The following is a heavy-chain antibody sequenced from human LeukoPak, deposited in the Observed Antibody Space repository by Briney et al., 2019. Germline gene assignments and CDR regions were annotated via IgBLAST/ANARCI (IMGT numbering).Heavy chain of an antibody. CDR2: ISAYNGNT. Sequence: EASVKVSCKASGYTFTSYGISWVRQAPGQGLEWMGWISAYNGNTNYAQKLQGRVTMTTDTSTSTAYMELRSLRSDDTAVYYCARDLYDTSEYYFDYWGQGTLVTLSS. V-gene: IGHV1-18*01. D-gene: IGHD3-22*01. CDR1: GYTFTSYG. J-gene: IGHJ4*02. CDR3: ARDLYDTSEYYFDY.